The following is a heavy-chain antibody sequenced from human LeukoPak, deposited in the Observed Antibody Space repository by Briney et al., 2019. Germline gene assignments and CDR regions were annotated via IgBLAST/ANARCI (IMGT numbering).Heavy chain of an antibody. D-gene: IGHD3-16*02. J-gene: IGHJ6*02. CDR2: VFWNGVDK. Sequence: PGRSLTLSCVASGFIVNDHAMHWVRQTPGKGLEWVAGVFWNGVDKDYADSVKGRFTIFRDNAKNSMYLQMNSLRIEDTALYYCSKDISAGGLDVWGPGTPVTVSS. CDR1: GFIVNDHA. V-gene: IGHV3-9*01. CDR3: SKDISAGGLDV.